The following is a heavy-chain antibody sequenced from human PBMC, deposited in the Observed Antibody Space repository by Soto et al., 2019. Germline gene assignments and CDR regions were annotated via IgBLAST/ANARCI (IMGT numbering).Heavy chain of an antibody. J-gene: IGHJ5*02. CDR3: ARDFDYYESSGGGFNWFDP. V-gene: IGHV1-46*01. CDR1: GYTFTSYY. Sequence: VPVKVSCKASGYTFTSYYMHWVRHAPGQVLEWMGIINPSVGSTSYAQQFQGRVTMTRDTSTSTVPMELSRLRSEDTAVYNCARDFDYYESSGGGFNWFDPWGQGILVTVSS. D-gene: IGHD3-22*01. CDR2: INPSVGST.